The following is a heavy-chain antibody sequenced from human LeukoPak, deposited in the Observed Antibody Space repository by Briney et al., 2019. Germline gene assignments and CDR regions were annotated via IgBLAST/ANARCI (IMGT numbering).Heavy chain of an antibody. CDR2: IYYSGST. V-gene: IGHV4-59*01. CDR1: GGSISSYY. J-gene: IGHJ4*02. CDR3: ARMCSSGWEYYFDY. D-gene: IGHD6-19*01. Sequence: PSETLSLTCTVSGGSISSYYWSWIRQPPGKGLEWIGYIYYSGSTNYNPSLKSRVTISVDTSKNQFSLKLSSVTAADTAVHYCARMCSSGWEYYFDYWGQGTLVTVSS.